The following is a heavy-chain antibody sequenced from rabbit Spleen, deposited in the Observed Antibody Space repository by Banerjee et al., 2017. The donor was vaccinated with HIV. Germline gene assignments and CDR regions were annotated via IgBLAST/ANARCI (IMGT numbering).Heavy chain of an antibody. D-gene: IGHD8-1*01. CDR1: GFSFNSGYD. Sequence: QSLEESGGGLVKPGASLTLTCKASGFSFNSGYDMCWVRQAPGKGLEWIACVYAGSSGSTYSAPWAKGRFTISKTSSTTVTLQMTSLTAADTATYFCARDTGTSFSTYGMDLWGPATLVTVS. CDR3: ARDTGTSFSTYGMDL. J-gene: IGHJ6*01. CDR2: VYAGSSGST. V-gene: IGHV1S40*01.